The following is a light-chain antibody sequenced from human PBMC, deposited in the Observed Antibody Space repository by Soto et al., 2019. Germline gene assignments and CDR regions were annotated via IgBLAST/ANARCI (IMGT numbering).Light chain of an antibody. CDR3: QQYGTSPGMYT. CDR1: QSVSSSY. CDR2: GVS. V-gene: IGKV3-20*01. J-gene: IGKJ2*01. Sequence: EIVLTQSPGTLSLSPGERATLSCRASQSVSSSYLAWYQQKPGQAPRLLIFGVSSRATGIPARFSGSGSGTDFTLTISRLEHEDFALYYCQQYGTSPGMYTFGQGTKLEIK.